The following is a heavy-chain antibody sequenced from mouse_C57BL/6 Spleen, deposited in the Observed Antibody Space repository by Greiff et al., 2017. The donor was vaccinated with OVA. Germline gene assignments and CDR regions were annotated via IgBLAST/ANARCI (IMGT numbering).Heavy chain of an antibody. Sequence: VQLQQPGAELVMPGASVKLSCKASGYTFTSYWMHWVKQRPGQGLEWIGEIDPSDSSTNYNQKFKGKSTLTVDKSSRTAYMQLSRLTSEHSSVYYGARLDYGSSDDYWGKGTTLTVAS. CDR2: IDPSDSST. J-gene: IGHJ2*01. CDR1: GYTFTSYW. D-gene: IGHD1-1*01. CDR3: ARLDYGSSDDY. V-gene: IGHV1-69*01.